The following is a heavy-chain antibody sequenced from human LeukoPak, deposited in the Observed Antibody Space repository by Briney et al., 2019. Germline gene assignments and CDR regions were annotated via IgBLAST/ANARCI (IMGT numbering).Heavy chain of an antibody. Sequence: ASVKVSWKASGYTFTSYGISWVRQAPVQGLEWMGWISAYNGNTNYAQKLQGRVTMTTDTSTSTAYMELRSLRSDDTAVYYCARGLEKYYYDSSGYLDYWGQGTLVTVSS. V-gene: IGHV1-18*01. CDR1: GYTFTSYG. D-gene: IGHD3-22*01. J-gene: IGHJ4*02. CDR2: ISAYNGNT. CDR3: ARGLEKYYYDSSGYLDY.